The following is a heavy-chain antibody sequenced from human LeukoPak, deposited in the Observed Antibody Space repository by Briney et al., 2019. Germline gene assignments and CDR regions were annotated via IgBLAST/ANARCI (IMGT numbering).Heavy chain of an antibody. CDR1: GFTFSSYG. J-gene: IGHJ4*02. Sequence: SGGSLRLSCAASGFTFSSYGMHWARQAPGKGLEWVAVIWYDGSNNYYADSVKGRFTISRDNSKNTLYLQMNSLRAEDTAVYYCAKAQRAIVVVPAADDYWGQGTLVTVSS. CDR2: IWYDGSNN. CDR3: AKAQRAIVVVPAADDY. V-gene: IGHV3-33*06. D-gene: IGHD2-2*01.